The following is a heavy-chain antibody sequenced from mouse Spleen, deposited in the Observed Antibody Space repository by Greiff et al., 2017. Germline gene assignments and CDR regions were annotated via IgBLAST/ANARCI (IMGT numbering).Heavy chain of an antibody. Sequence: EVQLQQSGAELVKPGASVKLSCTASGFNIKDTYMHWVKQRPEQGLEWIGRIDPANGNTKYDPKFQGKATITADTSSNTAYLQLSSLTSEDTAVYYCALYYYVAMDYWGQGTSVTVSS. CDR2: IDPANGNT. CDR1: GFNIKDTY. J-gene: IGHJ4*01. CDR3: ALYYYVAMDY. D-gene: IGHD1-1*01. V-gene: IGHV14-3*02.